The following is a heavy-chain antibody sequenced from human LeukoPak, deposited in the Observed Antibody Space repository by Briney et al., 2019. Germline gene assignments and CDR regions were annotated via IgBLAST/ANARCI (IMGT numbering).Heavy chain of an antibody. CDR2: IYSSGST. CDR3: ARRSWGSDFDY. Sequence: SETLTLSCSASGVTLTNYYWTWIRQPPGKGLEWIGYIYSSGSTNYNPSLRSRVSISVDTSENQFSLNLSSVTAADTAVYYCARRSWGSDFDYWGQGALVTVSS. CDR1: GVTLTNYY. D-gene: IGHD3-16*01. J-gene: IGHJ4*02. V-gene: IGHV4-59*01.